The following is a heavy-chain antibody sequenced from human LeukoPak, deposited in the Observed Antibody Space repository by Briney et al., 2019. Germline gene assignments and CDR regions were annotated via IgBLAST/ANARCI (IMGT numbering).Heavy chain of an antibody. D-gene: IGHD5-12*01. J-gene: IGHJ4*02. CDR2: INPNSGDT. CDR3: ARGSGSDYLSFDY. CDR1: GYTFTGYY. V-gene: IGHV1-2*02. Sequence: ASVKVSCKASGYTFTGYYMHWVRQAPGQGLEWMGWINPNSGDTHYAQNFQGRVTMTRDTSINTAYMELSRLRFDDTAVYYCARGSGSDYLSFDYWGQGTLVTVSS.